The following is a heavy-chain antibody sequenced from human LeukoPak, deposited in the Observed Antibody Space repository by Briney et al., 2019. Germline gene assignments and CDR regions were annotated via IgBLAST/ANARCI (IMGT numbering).Heavy chain of an antibody. Sequence: ASVKVSCKASGGTFSSYAISWVRQAPGQGLKWMGRIIPIFGTANYAQKFQGRVTITTDESTSTAYMELSSPRSEDTAVYYCARDSERFSGSSFDYWGQGTLVTVSS. J-gene: IGHJ4*02. CDR3: ARDSERFSGSSFDY. CDR2: IIPIFGTA. V-gene: IGHV1-69*05. D-gene: IGHD1-26*01. CDR1: GGTFSSYA.